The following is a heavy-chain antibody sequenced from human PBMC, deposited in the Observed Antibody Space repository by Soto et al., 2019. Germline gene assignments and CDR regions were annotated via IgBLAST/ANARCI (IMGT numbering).Heavy chain of an antibody. CDR1: GGSISSYY. J-gene: IGHJ1*01. CDR3: ARLGAVAGNSAEYFQH. Sequence: ASETLSLTCTVSGGSISSYYWSWIRQPPGKGLEWIGYIYYSGSTNYNPSLKSRVTISVDTSKNQFSLKLSSVTAADTAVYYCARLGAVAGNSAEYFQHRGQGTLVTVSS. CDR2: IYYSGST. D-gene: IGHD6-19*01. V-gene: IGHV4-59*08.